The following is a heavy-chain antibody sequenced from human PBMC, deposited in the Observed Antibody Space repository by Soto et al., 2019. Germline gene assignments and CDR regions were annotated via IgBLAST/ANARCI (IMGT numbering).Heavy chain of an antibody. V-gene: IGHV3-66*01. CDR2: IYSGGST. Sequence: EVQLVESGGGLVQPGGSLRLSCAASGFTVSSNYMSWVRQAPGKGLEWVSVIYSGGSTYYADSVKGRFTISRDNSKNTLYLQMNSLRAGDGAVYYCARAKGIAPRPDAFDIWGQGTMVTVSS. CDR1: GFTVSSNY. CDR3: ARAKGIAPRPDAFDI. D-gene: IGHD6-6*01. J-gene: IGHJ3*02.